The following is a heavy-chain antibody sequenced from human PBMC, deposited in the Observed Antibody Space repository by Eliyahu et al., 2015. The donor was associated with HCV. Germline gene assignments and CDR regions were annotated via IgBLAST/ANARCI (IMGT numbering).Heavy chain of an antibody. J-gene: IGHJ4*02. V-gene: IGHV3-21*01. CDR3: ARDHYDSSGYYPYYFDY. CDR2: ISSSSSYI. Sequence: APGKGLEWVSSISSSSSYIYYADSVKGRFTISRDNAKNSPYLQMNSLRAEDTAVYYCARDHYDSSGYYPYYFDYWGQGTLVTVSS. D-gene: IGHD3-22*01.